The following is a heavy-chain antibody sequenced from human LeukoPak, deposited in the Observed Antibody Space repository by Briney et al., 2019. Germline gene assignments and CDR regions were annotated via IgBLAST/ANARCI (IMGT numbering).Heavy chain of an antibody. CDR1: GGSFSGYY. CDR2: INHSGST. J-gene: IGHJ3*02. D-gene: IGHD3-22*01. Sequence: SETLSLTCAVYGGSFSGYYWSWIRQPPGKGLEWIGEINHSGSTNYNPSLKSRVTISVDTSKNQFSLKPSSVTAADTAVYYCARGRLRITMIVVVITTNAFDIWGQGTMVTVSS. V-gene: IGHV4-34*01. CDR3: ARGRLRITMIVVVITTNAFDI.